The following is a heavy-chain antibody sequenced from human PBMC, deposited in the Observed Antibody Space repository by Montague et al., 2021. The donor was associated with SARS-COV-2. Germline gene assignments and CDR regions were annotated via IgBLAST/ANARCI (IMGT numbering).Heavy chain of an antibody. J-gene: IGHJ3*01. CDR2: IYDSGTT. CDR3: ARGQCSGGFCYYGVGFDV. Sequence: SETLSLTCTVSGASINIGTYYWTWIRQSPGKALEWVGYIYDSGTTNYNPSLKSRVTILADTSRNQFSLNLNSVTAADTAVYYCARGQCSGGFCYYGVGFDVWGQGTMVTVST. D-gene: IGHD2-15*01. V-gene: IGHV4-61*01. CDR1: GASINIGTYY.